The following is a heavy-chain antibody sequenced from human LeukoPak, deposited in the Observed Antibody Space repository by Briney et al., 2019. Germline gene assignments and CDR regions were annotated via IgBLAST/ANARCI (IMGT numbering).Heavy chain of an antibody. Sequence: SETLSLTCTVSGGSTSSYYWSWIRQPPGKGLEWIGYIYYSGSTNYNPSLKSRVTISVDTSKNQFSLKLSSVTAADTAVYYCARGAPYDFWSGYYNNWFDPWGQGTLVTVSS. D-gene: IGHD3-3*01. CDR1: GGSTSSYY. J-gene: IGHJ5*02. CDR3: ARGAPYDFWSGYYNNWFDP. CDR2: IYYSGST. V-gene: IGHV4-59*01.